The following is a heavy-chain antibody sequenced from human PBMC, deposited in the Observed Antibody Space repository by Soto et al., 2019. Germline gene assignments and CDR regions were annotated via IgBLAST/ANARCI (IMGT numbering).Heavy chain of an antibody. J-gene: IGHJ4*02. Sequence: QVQLVESGGGVVQPGRSLRLSCAASGFTFSSYGMHWVRQAPGKGLEWVAVIWSGGSNENYADSLKGRFTISRDNSKNMLYLQMNSLRAEDTAVYYCARGPGTSYFDYWGQGSLVTVSS. V-gene: IGHV3-33*01. CDR2: IWSGGSNE. D-gene: IGHD2-2*01. CDR1: GFTFSSYG. CDR3: ARGPGTSYFDY.